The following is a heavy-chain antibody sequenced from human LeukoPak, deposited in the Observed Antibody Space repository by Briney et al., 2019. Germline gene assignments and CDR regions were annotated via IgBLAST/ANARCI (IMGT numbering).Heavy chain of an antibody. CDR2: IYYSGST. Sequence: SETLSLTCTVSGGSISSSSYYLGWIRQPPGKGLEWIGSIYYSGSTYYNPSLKSRVTISVDTSKNQFSLKLSSVTAADTAVYYCARARRITIFGVVTGNAFDIWGQGTMVTVSS. D-gene: IGHD3-3*01. J-gene: IGHJ3*02. CDR3: ARARRITIFGVVTGNAFDI. V-gene: IGHV4-39*01. CDR1: GGSISSSSYY.